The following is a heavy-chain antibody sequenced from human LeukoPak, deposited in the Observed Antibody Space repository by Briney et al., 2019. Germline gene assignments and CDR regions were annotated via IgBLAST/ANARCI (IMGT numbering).Heavy chain of an antibody. D-gene: IGHD2-21*01. CDR3: AAGVFSGYYYMDV. Sequence: ASVKVSCKASGFTFTSSAMQWVRQARGQRLEWIGWIVVGSGNTNYAQKFQERVTITRDMSTSTAYMELGSLRSEDTAVYYCAAGVFSGYYYMDVWGKGTTVTVSS. V-gene: IGHV1-58*02. CDR1: GFTFTSSA. CDR2: IVVGSGNT. J-gene: IGHJ6*03.